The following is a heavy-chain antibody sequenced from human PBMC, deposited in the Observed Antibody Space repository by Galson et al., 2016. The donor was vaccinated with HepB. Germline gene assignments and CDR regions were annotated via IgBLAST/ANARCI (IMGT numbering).Heavy chain of an antibody. D-gene: IGHD6-19*01. CDR2: ITANSGGT. CDR1: GFIFSSYV. Sequence: SLRLSCAASGFIFSSYVMSWVRQAPGKGLEWVSSITANSGGTYYADSLKGRFTISRDNSKKTLYLQITSLRADDTAVYYCAKAHREEWQWLVPYFDYWGQGTLVAVSS. V-gene: IGHV3-23*01. CDR3: AKAHREEWQWLVPYFDY. J-gene: IGHJ4*02.